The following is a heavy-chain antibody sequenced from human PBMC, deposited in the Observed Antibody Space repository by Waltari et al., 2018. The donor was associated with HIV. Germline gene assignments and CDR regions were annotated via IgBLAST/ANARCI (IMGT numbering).Heavy chain of an antibody. Sequence: QVQLQESGPGLVKPSGTLSLTCAVSGGSISSSNWWSWVRQPPGKGLEWIGEIYHSGSTNYNPSLKSRVTISVDKSKNQFSLKLSSVTAADTAVYYCARGVVVPADIGGYYYYGMDVWGQGTTVTVSS. J-gene: IGHJ6*02. CDR2: IYHSGST. CDR3: ARGVVVPADIGGYYYYGMDV. D-gene: IGHD2-2*01. CDR1: GGSISSSNW. V-gene: IGHV4-4*02.